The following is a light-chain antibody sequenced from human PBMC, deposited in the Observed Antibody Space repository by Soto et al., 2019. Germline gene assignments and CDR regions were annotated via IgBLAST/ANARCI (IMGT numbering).Light chain of an antibody. V-gene: IGLV2-14*01. CDR2: KVS. CDR1: SSDVGAYDY. J-gene: IGLJ2*01. Sequence: QSVLTQAASVSGSPGQSITISCTGTSSDVGAYDYVTWYQQHPGKAPKVMIYKVSNRPSGVSNRFSGSKSGNTASLTISGLQAEDEADYYCSSYTTGSLVVFGGGTKLPVL. CDR3: SSYTTGSLVV.